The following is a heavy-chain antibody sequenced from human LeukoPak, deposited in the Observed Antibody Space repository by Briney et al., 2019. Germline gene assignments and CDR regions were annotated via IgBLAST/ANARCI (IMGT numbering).Heavy chain of an antibody. D-gene: IGHD1-26*01. J-gene: IGHJ4*02. Sequence: GASVKVSCKASGYTFTSYGISWVRQAPGQGLEWMGWISAYNGNTNYAQKLQGRVTMTPATSTRTAYMELRSLRSDDTAVYYCARDAGWGGSYWPRDYWGQGTLVTVSS. V-gene: IGHV1-18*01. CDR1: GYTFTSYG. CDR3: ARDAGWGGSYWPRDY. CDR2: ISAYNGNT.